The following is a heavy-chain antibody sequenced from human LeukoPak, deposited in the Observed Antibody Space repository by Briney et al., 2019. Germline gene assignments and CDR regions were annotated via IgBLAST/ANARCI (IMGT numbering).Heavy chain of an antibody. Sequence: QPGGSLRLSCAASGLTFSVAGMHWVRQAPGKGLEWVSAITGNGGSTYYADSVKGRFTISRDNSKSTLYLQMNRLRAEDTAIYYCAKRSCSGTTCYPLHYWAQGTLVTVSS. CDR2: ITGNGGST. J-gene: IGHJ4*02. V-gene: IGHV3-23*01. D-gene: IGHD6-19*01. CDR1: GLTFSVAG. CDR3: AKRSCSGTTCYPLHY.